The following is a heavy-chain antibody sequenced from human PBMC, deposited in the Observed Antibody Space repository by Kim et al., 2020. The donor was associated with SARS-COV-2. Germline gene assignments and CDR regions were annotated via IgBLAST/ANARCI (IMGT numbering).Heavy chain of an antibody. CDR2: IIPIFGTA. CDR3: ARVYGKCSGGSCYGDYYYYYGMDV. Sequence: SVKVSCKASGGTFSSYAISWVRQAPGQGLEWMGGIIPIFGTANYAQKFQGRVTITADESTSTAYMELSSLRSEDTAVYYCARVYGKCSGGSCYGDYYYYYGMDVWGQGTTVTVSS. J-gene: IGHJ6*02. V-gene: IGHV1-69*13. CDR1: GGTFSSYA. D-gene: IGHD2-15*01.